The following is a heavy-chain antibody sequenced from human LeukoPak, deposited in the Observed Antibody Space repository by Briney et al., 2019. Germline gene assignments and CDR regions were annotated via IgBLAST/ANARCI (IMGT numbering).Heavy chain of an antibody. CDR3: ARDWLGVNWGYCDY. D-gene: IGHD7-27*01. CDR1: GFTFRSYW. J-gene: IGHJ4*02. Sequence: GGSLRLSCAASGFTFRSYWMHWVRQAPGKGLEWVAVISYDGSNKYYADSVKGRFTISRDNSKNTLYLQMNSLRAEDTAVYYCARDWLGVNWGYCDYWGQGTLVTVSS. V-gene: IGHV3-30*01. CDR2: ISYDGSNK.